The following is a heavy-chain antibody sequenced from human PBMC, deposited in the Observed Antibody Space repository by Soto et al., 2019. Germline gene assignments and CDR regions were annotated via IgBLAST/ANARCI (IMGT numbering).Heavy chain of an antibody. Sequence: PGGSLRLSCAASGFTFSNYGMHWVRQAPGKGLEWVAVIWYDGSKKYYADSVKGRFTIARDNSKNTLFLQMNGLRAEDTAVYYCAREGIHPRSNNRGIDFWGQGTLVTVSS. D-gene: IGHD6-13*01. CDR3: AREGIHPRSNNRGIDF. CDR1: GFTFSNYG. J-gene: IGHJ4*02. CDR2: IWYDGSKK. V-gene: IGHV3-33*01.